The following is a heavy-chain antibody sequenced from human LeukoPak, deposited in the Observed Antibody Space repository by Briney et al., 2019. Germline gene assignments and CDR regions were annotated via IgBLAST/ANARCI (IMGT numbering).Heavy chain of an antibody. CDR1: CVYICCCY. Sequence: SETLSLICSVCCVYICCCYWRWLEQPAGREREWIGRIYTCGSTNYNHSLNSRATLSVDTSKNYFSLKLSSVTAADTAVYYCASLNADYYNSSGPYLDLWGRGTLVTVSS. CDR2: IYTCGST. J-gene: IGHJ2*01. D-gene: IGHD3-22*01. CDR3: ASLNADYYNSSGPYLDL. V-gene: IGHV4-4*07.